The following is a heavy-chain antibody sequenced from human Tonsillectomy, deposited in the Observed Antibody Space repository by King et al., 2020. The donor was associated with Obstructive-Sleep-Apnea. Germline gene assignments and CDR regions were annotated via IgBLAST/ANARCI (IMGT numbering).Heavy chain of an antibody. CDR2: ISWNSGSI. CDR3: AKDLVRGVINYYFDY. J-gene: IGHJ4*02. Sequence: QLVQSGGGLVQPGRSLRLSCAASGFTFDDYAMHWVRQATGKGLEWVSGISWNSGSIGYADSVKGRFTISRDNAKNSLYLQMNSLRAEDTALYYCAKDLVRGVINYYFDYWGQGTLVTVSS. D-gene: IGHD3-10*01. CDR1: GFTFDDYA. V-gene: IGHV3-9*01.